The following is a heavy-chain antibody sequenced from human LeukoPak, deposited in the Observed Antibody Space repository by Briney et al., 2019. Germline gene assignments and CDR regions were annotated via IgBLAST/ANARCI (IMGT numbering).Heavy chain of an antibody. Sequence: VASVKVSCKASGYTFSDYYIHWVRQAPGQGLEWMGWINPKSGDLNYAQKFQGGVTMTRDTSSKTVYGELSRLRSDDTAVYFCARAAPAGYYYFMDVWGKGTTVTVSS. CDR2: INPKSGDL. J-gene: IGHJ6*03. V-gene: IGHV1-2*02. CDR3: ARAAPAGYYYFMDV. D-gene: IGHD2-15*01. CDR1: GYTFSDYY.